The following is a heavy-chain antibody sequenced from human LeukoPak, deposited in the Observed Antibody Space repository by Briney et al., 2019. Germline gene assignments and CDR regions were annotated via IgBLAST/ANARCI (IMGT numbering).Heavy chain of an antibody. CDR3: AKLPGIAAAGTDY. Sequence: GGSLRLSCAASGITFDDYAMHWVRQAPGKGLEWVSGISWNSGSIGYADSVKGRFTISRDNAKNSLYLQMNSLRAEDTALYYCAKLPGIAAAGTDYWGQGTLVTVSS. CDR1: GITFDDYA. J-gene: IGHJ4*02. CDR2: ISWNSGSI. V-gene: IGHV3-9*01. D-gene: IGHD6-13*01.